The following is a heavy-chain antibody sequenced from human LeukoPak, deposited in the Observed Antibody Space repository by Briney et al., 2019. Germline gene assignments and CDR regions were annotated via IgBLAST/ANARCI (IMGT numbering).Heavy chain of an antibody. D-gene: IGHD2-15*01. Sequence: GGSLRLSCAASGFTFSNYAMHWVRQAPGKGLEYVSAISDNGRSTYYANSVKGRFTISRDNSQNTMYLQMNSLRAEDSAVYYCAKATCSGASCFANSRDAFDVWGQGTMVTVSS. V-gene: IGHV3-64*04. CDR3: AKATCSGASCFANSRDAFDV. CDR1: GFTFSNYA. CDR2: ISDNGRST. J-gene: IGHJ3*01.